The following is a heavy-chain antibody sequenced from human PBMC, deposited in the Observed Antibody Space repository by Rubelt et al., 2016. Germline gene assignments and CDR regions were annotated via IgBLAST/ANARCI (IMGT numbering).Heavy chain of an antibody. J-gene: IGHJ4*02. D-gene: IGHD2-2*01. V-gene: IGHV3-30*18. CDR2: ISYDGSNK. CDR1: GFTFSSYS. Sequence: VQLVESGGGLVQPGGSLRLSCAASGFTFSSYSMNWVRQAPGKGLEWVAVISYDGSNKYYADSVKGRFTISRDNSKNTLYLQMNSLRAEDTAVYYCAKEGPDIVVVPAANYFDYWGQGTLVTVSS. CDR3: AKEGPDIVVVPAANYFDY.